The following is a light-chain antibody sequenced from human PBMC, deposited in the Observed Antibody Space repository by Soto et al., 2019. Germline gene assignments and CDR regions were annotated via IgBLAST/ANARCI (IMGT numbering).Light chain of an antibody. Sequence: QSALTQPASVSGSPGQSITISCTGTSSDVGSYNLVSWYQQHPGTAPKLMIYEGSKRPSGVSNRFSGSKSGNTASLTISGLQAEDEADYYCCSYAGSSTYVFGTGTKLTV. CDR1: SSDVGSYNL. J-gene: IGLJ1*01. CDR2: EGS. V-gene: IGLV2-23*01. CDR3: CSYAGSSTYV.